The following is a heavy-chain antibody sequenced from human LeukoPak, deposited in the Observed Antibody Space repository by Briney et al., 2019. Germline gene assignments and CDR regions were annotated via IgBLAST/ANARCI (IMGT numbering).Heavy chain of an antibody. Sequence: PSETLSLTCTVSGGSISSYYWSWIRQPPGKGLEWIGWLRYSGSTNYNPSLKSRVTISVDTSKNQFSLKLSSVTAADTAVYYCARHGVDYFGSGCFPTPFDYWGQGTLVTVSS. CDR3: ARHGVDYFGSGCFPTPFDY. CDR2: LRYSGST. J-gene: IGHJ4*02. V-gene: IGHV4-59*08. D-gene: IGHD3-10*01. CDR1: GGSISSYY.